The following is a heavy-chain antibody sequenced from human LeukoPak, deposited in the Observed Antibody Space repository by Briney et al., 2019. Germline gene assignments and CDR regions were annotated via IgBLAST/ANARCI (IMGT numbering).Heavy chain of an antibody. CDR1: GYTFTSYG. D-gene: IGHD6-6*01. CDR2: INPNSGNT. V-gene: IGHV1-8*03. CDR3: ARGRDRAARPATDLDD. J-gene: IGHJ4*02. Sequence: ASVKVSFKASGYTFTSYGISWVRQAPGQGREWMGWINPNSGNTGYVQKFQGRVTITRNTSISIAYMELSSLRSEDTAVYYCARGRDRAARPATDLDDWGQGTLVTVSS.